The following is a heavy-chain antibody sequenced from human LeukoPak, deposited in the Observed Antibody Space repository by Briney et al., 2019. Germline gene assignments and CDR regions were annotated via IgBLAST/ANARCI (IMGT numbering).Heavy chain of an antibody. D-gene: IGHD5-24*01. J-gene: IGHJ6*03. CDR3: AREMATGGYYYYYMDV. CDR1: GGSISSYY. Sequence: SETLSLTCIVSGGSISSYYWSWIRQPPGKGLEWIGYIYDSGSTNYNPSLKGRVIISVDTSKNQFSLRLSSVTAADTAVYYCAREMATGGYYYYYMDVWGKGTTVTVSS. V-gene: IGHV4-59*01. CDR2: IYDSGST.